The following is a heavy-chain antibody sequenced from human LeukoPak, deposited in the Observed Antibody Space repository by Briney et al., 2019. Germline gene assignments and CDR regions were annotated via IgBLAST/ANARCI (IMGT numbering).Heavy chain of an antibody. J-gene: IGHJ6*02. CDR1: GGTFSSYA. V-gene: IGHV1-69*13. D-gene: IGHD2-2*01. CDR3: ATQRGCSSTSCSDYYYYGMDV. CDR2: IIPIFGTA. Sequence: ASVKVSCKASGGTFSSYAISWVRQAPGQGLEWMGGIIPIFGTANYAQKFQGRVTITADESTSTAYMELSSLRSEDTAVYYCATQRGCSSTSCSDYYYYGMDVWGQGTTVTVSS.